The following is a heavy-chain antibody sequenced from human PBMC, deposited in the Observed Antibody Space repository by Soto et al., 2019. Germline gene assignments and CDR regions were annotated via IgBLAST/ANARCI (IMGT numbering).Heavy chain of an antibody. CDR2: INGYNGNT. V-gene: IGHV1-18*01. J-gene: IGHJ6*02. Sequence: QVQLEQSGAEVKKPGDSMKVSCKASGYTFTTYGISWVRQAPGQGLEWTGWINGYNGNTDYPQKLQGSVTMTTATTTKTAYMALRSLRSDDTAVYYCAREGSAPYYYYGMDVWGQGTTVTVSS. CDR3: AREGSAPYYYYGMDV. D-gene: IGHD6-19*01. CDR1: GYTFTTYG.